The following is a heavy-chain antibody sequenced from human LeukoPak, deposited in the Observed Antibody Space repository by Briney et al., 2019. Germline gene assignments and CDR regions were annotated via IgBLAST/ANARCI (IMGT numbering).Heavy chain of an antibody. Sequence: GGSLRLSCAASGFTFSSCGFNWVRQAPGKGLEWVSSIGPTGTDRYYADSVRGRFTISRDNAKNSMYLQMDSLRDEDTAVYYCATETIGRHYDYWGPGTLLTVSS. CDR1: GFTFSSCG. CDR3: ATETIGRHYDY. V-gene: IGHV3-21*01. D-gene: IGHD1-14*01. J-gene: IGHJ4*02. CDR2: IGPTGTDR.